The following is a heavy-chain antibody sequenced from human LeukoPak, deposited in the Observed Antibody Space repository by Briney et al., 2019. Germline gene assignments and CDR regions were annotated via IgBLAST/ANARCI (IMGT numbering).Heavy chain of an antibody. CDR1: GYTFTSYD. J-gene: IGHJ6*02. D-gene: IGHD3-3*01. Sequence: ASVKVSCKASGYTFTSYDINWVRQATGQGLEWMGWMNPNSGNTGYAQKFQGRVTMTRNTSISTAYMELSSLRSEDTAVYYCARTYYDFWGGHIIPYYYYGMDVWGQGTTVTVSS. CDR3: ARTYYDFWGGHIIPYYYYGMDV. CDR2: MNPNSGNT. V-gene: IGHV1-8*01.